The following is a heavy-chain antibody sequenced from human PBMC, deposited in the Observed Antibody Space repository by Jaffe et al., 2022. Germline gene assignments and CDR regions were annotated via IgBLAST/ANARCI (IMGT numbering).Heavy chain of an antibody. CDR1: GFTFSSYG. V-gene: IGHV3-30*18. D-gene: IGHD3-3*01. CDR2: ISYDGSNK. CDR3: AKDWRVTRGVDFWSGYYFDY. Sequence: QVQLVESGGGVVQPGRSLRLSCAASGFTFSSYGMHWVRQAPGKGLEWVAVISYDGSNKYYADSVKGRFTISRDNSKNTLYLQMNSLRAEDTAVYYCAKDWRVTRGVDFWSGYYFDYWGQGTLVTVSS. J-gene: IGHJ4*02.